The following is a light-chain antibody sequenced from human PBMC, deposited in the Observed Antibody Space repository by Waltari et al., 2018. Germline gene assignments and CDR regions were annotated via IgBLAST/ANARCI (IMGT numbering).Light chain of an antibody. J-gene: IGLJ3*02. V-gene: IGLV2-14*01. CDR3: SSYTSSSTRV. Sequence: QSALTQPASVSGSPGQSITISCTGTSSDVGHYNYVSWYQQHPGKAPKHMIYEVSNRPSGVSNLCAGSKSGNTASLTISGLQAEDEADYYCSSYTSSSTRVFGGGTKLTVL. CDR2: EVS. CDR1: SSDVGHYNY.